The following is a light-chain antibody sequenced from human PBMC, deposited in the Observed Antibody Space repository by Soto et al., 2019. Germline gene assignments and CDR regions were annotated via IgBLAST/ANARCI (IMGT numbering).Light chain of an antibody. V-gene: IGKV1-12*01. CDR2: DAS. Sequence: DIQMTQSPSSVSASVLDRFTITFRASQGISSWLAWYQQKPGKAPKLLIYDASSLESGVPSRFSGSASGTDFTLTISSLQPEDVATYYCQQGKSFPLTFGGGSKVDIK. CDR1: QGISSW. J-gene: IGKJ4*01. CDR3: QQGKSFPLT.